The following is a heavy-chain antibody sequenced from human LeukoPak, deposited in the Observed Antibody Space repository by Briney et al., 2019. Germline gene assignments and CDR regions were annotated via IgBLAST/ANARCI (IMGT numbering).Heavy chain of an antibody. CDR1: GFTFGDYP. Sequence: GGSLRLPCTASGFTFGDYPMTWVRQAPGKGLEWVGFIRSKAYGGTTENAASVKGRFTISRDDSKSIAYLQMNSLKTEDTAVYYCTGSFGELTFFDYWGLGTLVTVSS. J-gene: IGHJ4*02. CDR3: TGSFGELTFFDY. CDR2: IRSKAYGGTT. V-gene: IGHV3-49*04. D-gene: IGHD3-10*01.